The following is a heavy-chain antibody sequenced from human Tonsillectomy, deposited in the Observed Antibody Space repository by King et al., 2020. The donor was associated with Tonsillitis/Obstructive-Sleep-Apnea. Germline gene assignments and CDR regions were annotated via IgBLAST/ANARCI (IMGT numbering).Heavy chain of an antibody. CDR1: GFTFSSYR. CDR3: SRDSRVVAATRNDY. Sequence: VQLVESGGGLVKPGGSLRLSCAASGFTFSSYRMNWVRQAPGKGLEWGSAISRSSSYIYYADSVKGRFTISRANAKKSLYLQMNNLRADDTAVYYWSRDSRVVAATRNDYWGQGTLVTVSS. D-gene: IGHD2-15*01. CDR2: ISRSSSYI. V-gene: IGHV3-21*01. J-gene: IGHJ4*02.